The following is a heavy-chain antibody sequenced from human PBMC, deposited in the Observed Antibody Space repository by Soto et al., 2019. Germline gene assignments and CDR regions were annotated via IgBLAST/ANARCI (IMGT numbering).Heavy chain of an antibody. CDR3: AKNVEPTPFYAY. D-gene: IGHD3-16*01. CDR1: GFTFSSYA. J-gene: IGHJ4*02. CDR2: ISGGGTNT. V-gene: IGHV3-23*01. Sequence: EVQLSQSGGGLVQPGGSLRLSCVASGFTFSSYAMTWVRQAPGKGLEWVSAISGGGTNTYYADSVKGRFTMSRDNSKNTLFLQMNSLRSDDTAVYYCAKNVEPTPFYAYWGQGTLVTVSS.